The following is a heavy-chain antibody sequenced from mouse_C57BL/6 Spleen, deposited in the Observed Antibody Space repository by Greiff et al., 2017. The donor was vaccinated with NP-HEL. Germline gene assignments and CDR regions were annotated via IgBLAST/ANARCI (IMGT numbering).Heavy chain of an antibody. Sequence: EVKLMESGGGLVKPGGSLKLSCAASGFTFSSYAMSWVRQTPEKRLEWVATISDGGSYTYYPDNVKGRFTISRDNAKNNLYLQMSHLTSEDTAMYYCARDYYGSSYYAMDYWGQGTSVTVSS. J-gene: IGHJ4*01. D-gene: IGHD1-1*01. V-gene: IGHV5-4*01. CDR1: GFTFSSYA. CDR2: ISDGGSYT. CDR3: ARDYYGSSYYAMDY.